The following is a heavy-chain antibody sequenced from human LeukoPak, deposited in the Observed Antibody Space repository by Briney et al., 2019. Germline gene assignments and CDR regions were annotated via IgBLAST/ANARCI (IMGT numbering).Heavy chain of an antibody. CDR3: AKKGPLYYDILTGYLARATPITVPVDY. J-gene: IGHJ4*02. V-gene: IGHV3-23*01. D-gene: IGHD3-9*01. CDR1: GFTFSSYA. Sequence: GGSLRLSFAASGFTFSSYAMSWVRQAPGKGLEWVSAISGSGGSTYYADSVKGRFTISRDNSKNTLYLQMNSLRAEDTAVYYCAKKGPLYYDILTGYLARATPITVPVDYWGQGTLVTVSS. CDR2: ISGSGGST.